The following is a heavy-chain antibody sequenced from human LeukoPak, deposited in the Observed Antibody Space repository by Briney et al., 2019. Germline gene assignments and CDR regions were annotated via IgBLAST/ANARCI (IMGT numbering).Heavy chain of an antibody. J-gene: IGHJ3*02. CDR2: VFYSGSA. Sequence: SETLSLTCTVSGGSISSYYWSWIRQPPGKGLEWIAYVFYSGSANYNPSLKSRVTIPVDTSKNQFSLKLSSVTAADTAVYYCAREVPDMVATVDAFDIWGQGTMVTVSS. V-gene: IGHV4-59*01. CDR1: GGSISSYY. CDR3: AREVPDMVATVDAFDI. D-gene: IGHD5-12*01.